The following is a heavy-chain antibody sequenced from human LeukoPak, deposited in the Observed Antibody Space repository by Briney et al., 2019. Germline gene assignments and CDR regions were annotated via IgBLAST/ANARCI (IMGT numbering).Heavy chain of an antibody. D-gene: IGHD6-19*01. J-gene: IGHJ4*02. CDR2: IYYSGST. V-gene: IGHV4-39*01. CDR3: ARQRSGWLLFDY. CDR1: GGSISSSSYY. Sequence: SETLSLTCTVSGGSISSSSYYWGWIRQPPGKGLEWIGSIYYSGSTYYNPSLKSRVTISVDTSKNQFSLELSSVTAADTAVYYCARQRSGWLLFDYWGQGTLVTVSS.